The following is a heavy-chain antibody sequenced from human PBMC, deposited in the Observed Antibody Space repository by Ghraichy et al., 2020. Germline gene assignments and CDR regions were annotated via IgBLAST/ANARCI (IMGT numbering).Heavy chain of an antibody. CDR3: ERTGYSSSSFDY. Sequence: GGSLRLSCAASGFTFSNYWMSWVRQGPGKGLEWLANLKEDGSERYFMDSVKGRFTISRYNARQSLYLKMNSLRAEDKSLYYCERTGYSSSSFDYWGQGTLVTVSS. J-gene: IGHJ4*02. CDR1: GFTFSNYW. CDR2: LKEDGSER. D-gene: IGHD6-6*01. V-gene: IGHV3-7*03.